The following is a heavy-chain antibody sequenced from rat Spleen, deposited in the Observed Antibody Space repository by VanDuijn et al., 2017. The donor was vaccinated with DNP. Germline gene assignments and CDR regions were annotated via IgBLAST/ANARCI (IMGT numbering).Heavy chain of an antibody. V-gene: IGHV1-43*01. Sequence: QIQLQQSGAELAKPGSSVKISCKASGYTFPTYYITWIKQTTGQGLEYLGYINPGRGGTNYNEKFKGKATLTVDKSSSTAFIQLSSLTPDDSAVYYCASSNWGYYWYFDFWGPGTMVTVSS. CDR1: GYTFPTYY. D-gene: IGHD5-1*01. J-gene: IGHJ1*01. CDR2: INPGRGGT. CDR3: ASSNWGYYWYFDF.